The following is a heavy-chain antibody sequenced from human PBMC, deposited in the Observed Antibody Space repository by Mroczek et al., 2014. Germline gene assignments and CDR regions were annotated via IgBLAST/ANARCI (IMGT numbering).Heavy chain of an antibody. D-gene: IGHD3-22*01. Sequence: QVQLVQSGGGVVQPGRSLRLSCAASGFTFSSYAMHWVRQAPGKGLEWVAVISYDGSNKYYADSVKGRFTISRDNSKNTLYLQMNSLRAEDTAVYYCAKARGMIVVGHNDYWGQGTLVTVSS. CDR3: AKARGMIVVGHNDY. CDR2: ISYDGSNK. CDR1: GFTFSSYA. J-gene: IGHJ4*02. V-gene: IGHV3-30-3*01.